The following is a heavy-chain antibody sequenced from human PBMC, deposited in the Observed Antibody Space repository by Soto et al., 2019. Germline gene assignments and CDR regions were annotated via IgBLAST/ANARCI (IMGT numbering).Heavy chain of an antibody. CDR2: INPSGGST. V-gene: IGHV1-46*03. D-gene: IGHD1-7*01. CDR3: ARALSVTGTTPDAFDI. CDR1: GYTFTSYY. J-gene: IGHJ3*02. Sequence: ASVKVSCKASGYTFTSYYMHWVRQAPGQGLEWMGIINPSGGSTSYAQEFQGRVTMTRDTSTSTVYMELSSLRSEDTAVYYCARALSVTGTTPDAFDIWGQGTMVTVSS.